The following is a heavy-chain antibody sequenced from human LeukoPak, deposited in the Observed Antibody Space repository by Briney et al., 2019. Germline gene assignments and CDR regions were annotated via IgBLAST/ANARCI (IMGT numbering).Heavy chain of an antibody. CDR2: LSYDGSNK. CDR1: GFTFSGYG. J-gene: IGHJ4*02. D-gene: IGHD6-19*01. CDR3: ARGLYKNGWYYFDY. V-gene: IGHV3-33*01. Sequence: GGSLRLSCAASGFTFSGYGIHWVRQAPRKGLEWVAFLSYDGSNKFYADSVKGRFTISRDNSENTLHLQMNSLKDEDTAVYYCARGLYKNGWYYFDYWGQGTLVTVSS.